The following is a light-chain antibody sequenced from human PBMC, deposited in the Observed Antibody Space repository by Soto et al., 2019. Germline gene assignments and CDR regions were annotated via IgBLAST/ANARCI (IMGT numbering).Light chain of an antibody. V-gene: IGLV2-14*01. CDR1: SSDVGGYNY. J-gene: IGLJ1*01. CDR3: SSYTSSSPPYV. Sequence: QSALTQPASVYGSPGQSITISCTGTSSDVGGYNYVSWYQQHPGKAPKLMIYDVSNRPSGVSNRFSGSKSGNTASLTISGLQAEDEADYYCSSYTSSSPPYVFGTGTKVTVL. CDR2: DVS.